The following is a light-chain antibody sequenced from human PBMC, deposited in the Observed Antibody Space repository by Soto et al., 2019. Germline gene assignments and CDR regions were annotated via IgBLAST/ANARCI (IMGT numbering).Light chain of an antibody. Sequence: QSALTQPASVSGSPGQSLTISCTGTSSDVGGYNYVSWFQQHPGKAPKLKVYNVSNRPSGVSNRFSGSKSGNTAFLTISGLQAEDEADYYFSSYTSSSTVVFGGGTKLTVL. CDR1: SSDVGGYNY. CDR3: SSYTSSSTVV. CDR2: NVS. V-gene: IGLV2-14*03. J-gene: IGLJ2*01.